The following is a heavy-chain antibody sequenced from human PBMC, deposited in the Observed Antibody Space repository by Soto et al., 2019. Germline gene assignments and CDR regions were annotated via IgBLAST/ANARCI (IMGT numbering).Heavy chain of an antibody. D-gene: IGHD6-19*01. CDR3: ARGSCDGSAY. CDR2: IYGGGAT. J-gene: IGHJ4*02. Sequence: EVQLVETGGGLIQPGGSLRLSCAASGFSVSSHYMSWVRQAPGKGLEWVSVIYGGGATHYADSVKGRFTISRGNSKNTLYLQMDTLRAEDTAVYFCARGSCDGSAYWAQGTLVTGSS. CDR1: GFSVSSHY. V-gene: IGHV3-53*02.